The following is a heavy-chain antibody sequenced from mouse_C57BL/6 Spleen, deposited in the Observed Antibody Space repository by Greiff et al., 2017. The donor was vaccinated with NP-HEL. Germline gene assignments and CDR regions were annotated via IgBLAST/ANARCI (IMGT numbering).Heavy chain of an antibody. V-gene: IGHV1-26*01. J-gene: IGHJ2*01. CDR1: GYTFTDYY. CDR3: ARDLITGAYFDY. Sequence: EVQLQQSGPELVKPGASVKISCKASGYTFTDYYMNWVKQSHGKSLEWIGDINPNNGGTSYNQKFKGKATLTVDKSSSTAYMELRSLTSEDSAVYYCARDLITGAYFDYWGQGTTLTVSS. D-gene: IGHD2-4*01. CDR2: INPNNGGT.